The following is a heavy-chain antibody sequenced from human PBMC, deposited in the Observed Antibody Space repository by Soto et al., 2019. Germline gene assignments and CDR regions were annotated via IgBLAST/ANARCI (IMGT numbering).Heavy chain of an antibody. CDR1: GDSINSPGYS. D-gene: IGHD1-26*01. CDR3: ARSEGLGVTTFDF. J-gene: IGHJ4*02. Sequence: PSETLSLTCAVSGDSINSPGYSWSWIRQPPGKGLEWIGSISQIGTTSYHPSLTSRVVMSGDSSTNHLSLMLTSVTAADTAVYFCARSEGLGVTTFDFWGQAIQLTGSS. CDR2: ISQIGTT. V-gene: IGHV4-30-2*01.